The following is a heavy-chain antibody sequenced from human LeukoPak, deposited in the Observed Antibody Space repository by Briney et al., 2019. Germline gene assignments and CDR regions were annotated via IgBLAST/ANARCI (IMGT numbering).Heavy chain of an antibody. J-gene: IGHJ3*02. V-gene: IGHV1-8*03. Sequence: GASVKVSCKASGYTFTSYDINWVRQATGQGLEWMGWMNPNSGNTGYAQKFQGRVTITRNTSISTAYMELSSLRSEDTAVYYCARAATYYYDSSGVFDIWGQGTMVTVSS. D-gene: IGHD3-22*01. CDR3: ARAATYYYDSSGVFDI. CDR1: GYTFTSYD. CDR2: MNPNSGNT.